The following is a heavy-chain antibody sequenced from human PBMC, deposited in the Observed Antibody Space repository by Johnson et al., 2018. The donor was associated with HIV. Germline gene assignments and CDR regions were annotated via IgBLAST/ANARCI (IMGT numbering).Heavy chain of an antibody. V-gene: IGHV3-11*01. J-gene: IGHJ3*02. CDR3: TKLVGYCSGGGCYTPGDI. Sequence: QVQLVESGGGLVQPGGSLRLSCAASGFTFSDYYMSWIRQAPGKGLEWVSRFNNDGNTTTYADSVKGRFPIPRDNAKNTLYLQMNRLKTEDTAVYYCTKLVGYCSGGGCYTPGDIWGQGTMVTVSS. CDR1: GFTFSDYY. CDR2: FNNDGNTT. D-gene: IGHD2-15*01.